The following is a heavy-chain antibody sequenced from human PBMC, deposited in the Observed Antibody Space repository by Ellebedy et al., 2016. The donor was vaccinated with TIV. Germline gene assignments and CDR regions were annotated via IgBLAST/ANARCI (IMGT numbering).Heavy chain of an antibody. Sequence: PGGSLRLSCAASGFTFSSYEMNWVRQAPGKGLEWVSYISSSGSTIYYADSVRGRFTISRDNAKKSLYLQMNSLRAEDTAVYYCARGAMAAAGDDYWGQGTLVTVSS. CDR2: ISSSGSTI. J-gene: IGHJ4*02. CDR1: GFTFSSYE. V-gene: IGHV3-48*03. D-gene: IGHD6-13*01. CDR3: ARGAMAAAGDDY.